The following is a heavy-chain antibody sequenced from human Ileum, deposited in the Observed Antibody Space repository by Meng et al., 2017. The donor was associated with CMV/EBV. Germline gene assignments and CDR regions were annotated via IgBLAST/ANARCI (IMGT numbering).Heavy chain of an antibody. CDR3: VTSGWYNDH. CDR2: IKEDGSEK. Sequence: ESLKISCEASGFIFTDRFMGWVRQLTGQRLDCVADIKEDGSEKYYVDSVKGRFTISRDDAKASVYLEMNNLRVEDTALYYCVTSGWYNDHWGQGTLVTVSS. V-gene: IGHV3-7*01. J-gene: IGHJ5*02. D-gene: IGHD6-19*01. CDR1: GFIFTDRF.